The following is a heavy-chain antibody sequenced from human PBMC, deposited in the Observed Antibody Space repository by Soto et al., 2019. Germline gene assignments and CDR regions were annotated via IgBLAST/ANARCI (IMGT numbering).Heavy chain of an antibody. Sequence: ASVKVSCKASRYTFTSYAMHWVRQAPGQRLEWMGWINAGNGNTKYSQKFQGRVTITRDTSASTAYMELSSLRSEDTAVYYCARGSEGYCTNGVCYRANWFDPWGQGTLVTVSS. CDR1: RYTFTSYA. J-gene: IGHJ5*02. D-gene: IGHD2-8*01. V-gene: IGHV1-3*01. CDR3: ARGSEGYCTNGVCYRANWFDP. CDR2: INAGNGNT.